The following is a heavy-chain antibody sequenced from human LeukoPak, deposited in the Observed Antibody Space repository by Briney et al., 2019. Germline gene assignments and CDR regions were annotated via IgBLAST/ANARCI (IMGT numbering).Heavy chain of an antibody. D-gene: IGHD2-2*01. J-gene: IGHJ5*02. V-gene: IGHV4-59*05. CDR2: IYYSGST. Sequence: SETLSLTCTVSGGSISSYYWSWIRQPPGKGLEWIGSIYYSGSTYYNPSLKSRVTISVDTSKNQFSLKLSSVTAADTAVYYCASELGYCSSTSCYLGNWFDPWGQGTLVTVSS. CDR1: GGSISSYY. CDR3: ASELGYCSSTSCYLGNWFDP.